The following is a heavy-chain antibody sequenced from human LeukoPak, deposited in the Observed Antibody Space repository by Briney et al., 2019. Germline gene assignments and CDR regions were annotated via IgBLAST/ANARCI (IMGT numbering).Heavy chain of an antibody. CDR2: IYTSGST. J-gene: IGHJ4*02. Sequence: KPSETLSPTCTVPGGSISSYFWSWIRQPPRKGLGWIGRIYTSGSTNYNPSLKSRVTMSVDTSKNQFSLKLSSVTAADAAVYYCARDLGGYSRNFDYWGQGTLVTVSS. CDR3: ARDLGGYSRNFDY. D-gene: IGHD6-13*01. V-gene: IGHV4-4*07. CDR1: GGSISSYF.